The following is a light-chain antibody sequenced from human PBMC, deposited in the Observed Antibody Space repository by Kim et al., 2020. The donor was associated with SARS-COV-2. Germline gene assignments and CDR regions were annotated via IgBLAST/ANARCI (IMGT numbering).Light chain of an antibody. V-gene: IGLV2-14*01. CDR2: DVT. J-gene: IGLJ1*01. CDR1: SSDVGHYNS. Sequence: QSALTQPASVSGSPGQSITISCTGTSSDVGHYNSVSWYQQHPGKAPKLMIYDVTKRPSGVSIRFSGSKSGNTASLTISGLQAEDEADYYCNSYTSSTSDVCGTGTKVTVL. CDR3: NSYTSSTSDV.